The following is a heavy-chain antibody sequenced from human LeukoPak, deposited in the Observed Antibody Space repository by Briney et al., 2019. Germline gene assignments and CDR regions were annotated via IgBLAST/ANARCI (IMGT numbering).Heavy chain of an antibody. D-gene: IGHD1-1*01. CDR3: ARGVQSSLYYYYYYYMDV. Sequence: GGSLRLSCAASGFTFDDYAMHWVRQAPGKGLVWVSGINSDGGSTSYADSVKGRFTISRDNAKNALYLQINSLRAEDTAVYYCARGVQSSLYYYYYYYMDVWGKGTTVTVSS. V-gene: IGHV3-74*01. CDR1: GFTFDDYA. CDR2: INSDGGST. J-gene: IGHJ6*03.